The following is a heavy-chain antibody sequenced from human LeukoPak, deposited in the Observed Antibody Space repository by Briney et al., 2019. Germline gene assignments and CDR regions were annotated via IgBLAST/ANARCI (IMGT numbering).Heavy chain of an antibody. Sequence: GGSLRLSCAASGFTFGDYAMYWVRQAPGKGLEWVSGISWNSGSIGYADSVKGRFTISRDNAKNSLYLQMNSLRAEDTAVYYCASPGLGYWGQGTLVTVSS. CDR2: ISWNSGSI. CDR1: GFTFGDYA. CDR3: ASPGLGY. V-gene: IGHV3-9*01. J-gene: IGHJ4*02. D-gene: IGHD1-14*01.